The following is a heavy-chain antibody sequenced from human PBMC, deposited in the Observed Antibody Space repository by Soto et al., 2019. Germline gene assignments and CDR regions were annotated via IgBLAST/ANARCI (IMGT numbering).Heavy chain of an antibody. V-gene: IGHV4-30-2*06. Sequence: SETLSLTCAVSGDSISGGGFSWNWIRQSPGKGLEWIGYIYPSGTSYFNPSLKSRVSISLDKSRNQFSLRLSSMTAADTAVYYCARGHYFGSGSTDWGHGTLVTVPQ. J-gene: IGHJ4*01. CDR3: ARGHYFGSGSTD. CDR1: GDSISGGGFS. D-gene: IGHD3-10*01. CDR2: IYPSGTS.